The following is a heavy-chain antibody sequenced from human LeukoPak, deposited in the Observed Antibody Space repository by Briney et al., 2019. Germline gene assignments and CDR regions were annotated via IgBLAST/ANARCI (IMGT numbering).Heavy chain of an antibody. V-gene: IGHV1-2*02. CDR1: GYTFTDDY. J-gene: IGHJ4*02. CDR2: INPNSGDT. Sequence: GASVKVSCKASGYTFTDDYVHWGRQAPGQGLEWMGWINPNSGDTHYPQMFQGRVTLTSDTSISTAYMELSRLSPDDTAFYYCARDLRGNSMFFDYWGQGTLVTVSS. CDR3: ARDLRGNSMFFDY. D-gene: IGHD4-23*01.